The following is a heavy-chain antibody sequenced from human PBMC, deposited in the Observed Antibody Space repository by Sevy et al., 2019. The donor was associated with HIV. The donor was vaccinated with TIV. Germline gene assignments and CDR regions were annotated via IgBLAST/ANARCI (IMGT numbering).Heavy chain of an antibody. CDR2: IRFDGTIQ. J-gene: IGHJ6*02. D-gene: IGHD2-2*01. CDR3: AKVLHIVVVPAAIDYYYGMDV. CDR1: GFTFSTYG. Sequence: GGSLRLSCAASGFTFSTYGMHWVRQAPGKGLEWVAFIRFDGTIQHYTDSVKGRLTISRDNSKNTLYLQMNSLRAEDTAVYFCAKVLHIVVVPAAIDYYYGMDVWGQGTTVTVSS. V-gene: IGHV3-30*02.